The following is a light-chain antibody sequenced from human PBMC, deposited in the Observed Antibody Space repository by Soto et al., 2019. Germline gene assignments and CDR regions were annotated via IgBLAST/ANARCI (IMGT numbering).Light chain of an antibody. CDR1: QSVSSSY. V-gene: IGKV3-20*01. J-gene: IGKJ1*01. CDR3: QQYGSSPQT. Sequence: EIVLTQSPGTLSLSPGERATLSCRASQSVSSSYLAWYQQKPGQAPRLLIYGASSRATGIPDRFSGSGSGTAFTLTISRLEPEDFEVYYCQQYGSSPQTFGKGTKVDIX. CDR2: GAS.